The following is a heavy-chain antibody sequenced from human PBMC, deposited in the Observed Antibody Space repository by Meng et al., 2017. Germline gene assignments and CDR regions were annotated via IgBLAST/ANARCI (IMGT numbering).Heavy chain of an antibody. Sequence: HVQLQQWGAVRLKPSRPLSLSCAVYGGSFSGYYWSWIRQPPGKGLEWIGEINHSGSTNYNPSLKSRVTISVDTSKNQFSLKLSSVTAADTAVYYCARGVRLPDYWGQGTLVTVSS. CDR1: GGSFSGYY. V-gene: IGHV4-34*01. D-gene: IGHD2-15*01. CDR2: INHSGST. J-gene: IGHJ4*02. CDR3: ARGVRLPDY.